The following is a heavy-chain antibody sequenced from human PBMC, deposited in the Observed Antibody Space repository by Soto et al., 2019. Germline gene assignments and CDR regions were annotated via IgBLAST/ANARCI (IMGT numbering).Heavy chain of an antibody. CDR1: GFTFSHYA. D-gene: IGHD6-19*01. Sequence: QVQLVESGGGVVQPGRSLRLSCAASGFTFSHYAMHWVRQAPGKGLEWVAITSYDGTTAYYADSVKGRFTISRDNSKNTLYLQMDSLRAEDAALYYCARPDSSGWYPTHDGVHFWGQGTLVTVSS. J-gene: IGHJ3*01. V-gene: IGHV3-30*03. CDR2: TSYDGTTA. CDR3: ARPDSSGWYPTHDGVHF.